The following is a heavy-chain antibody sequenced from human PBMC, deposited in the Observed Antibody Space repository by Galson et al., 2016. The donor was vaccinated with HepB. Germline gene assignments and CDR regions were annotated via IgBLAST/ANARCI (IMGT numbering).Heavy chain of an antibody. Sequence: SVKVSCKASGYTFTDYYIFWLRQAPGQGLEWMGWINPKSGDTKYAQKFQGWVTMTRDTSTRTAYMEVTRLKFDDTAVYYCVREAVAGERWFDPWGQGTLVTVSS. CDR2: INPKSGDT. J-gene: IGHJ5*02. V-gene: IGHV1-2*04. CDR3: VREAVAGERWFDP. CDR1: GYTFTDYY. D-gene: IGHD6-19*01.